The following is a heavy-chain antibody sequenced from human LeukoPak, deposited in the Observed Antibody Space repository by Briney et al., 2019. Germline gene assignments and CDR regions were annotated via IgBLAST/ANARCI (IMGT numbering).Heavy chain of an antibody. CDR3: ARGKDYGDYLDAFDI. D-gene: IGHD4-17*01. CDR2: IYYSGST. J-gene: IGHJ3*02. CDR1: GGSISSGGYY. V-gene: IGHV4-31*03. Sequence: PSETLSLTCTVSGGSISSGGYYWSWIRQHPGTGLKWIGYIYYSGSTYYNPSLKSRVTISVDTSKNQFSLKLSSVTAADTAVYYCARGKDYGDYLDAFDIWGQGTMVTVSS.